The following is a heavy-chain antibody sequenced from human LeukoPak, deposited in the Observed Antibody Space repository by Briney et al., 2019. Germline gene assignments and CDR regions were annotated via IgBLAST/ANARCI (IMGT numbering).Heavy chain of an antibody. CDR2: IYYTGST. V-gene: IGHV4-59*01. CDR3: GRPRRGTTYVFPYRDLLKAFDI. CDR1: GDSISNSY. Sequence: SETLSLTCTVSGDSISNSYWSWSWIRQPPGKGLEWIGYIYYTGSTEKNPSLKSRVTISLDTSNNQISLRLNSVTAADTAVYFGGRPRRGTTYVFPYRDLLKAFDIGAQGT. D-gene: IGHD1/OR15-1a*01. J-gene: IGHJ3*02.